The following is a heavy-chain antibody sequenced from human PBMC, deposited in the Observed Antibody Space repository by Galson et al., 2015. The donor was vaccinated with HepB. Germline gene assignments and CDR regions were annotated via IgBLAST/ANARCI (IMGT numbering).Heavy chain of an antibody. D-gene: IGHD6-19*01. CDR3: AKDRATGYSSGWYVFYYYGMDV. V-gene: IGHV3-33*06. Sequence: SLRLSCAASGVAFSGYGMHWVRQAPGEGLGWGAGIWDDGSKKYFAASVKGRFTISRDNSKNTLYLQMNSLRAEDTAVYYCAKDRATGYSSGWYVFYYYGMDVWGQGTTVTVSS. J-gene: IGHJ6*02. CDR2: IWDDGSKK. CDR1: GVAFSGYG.